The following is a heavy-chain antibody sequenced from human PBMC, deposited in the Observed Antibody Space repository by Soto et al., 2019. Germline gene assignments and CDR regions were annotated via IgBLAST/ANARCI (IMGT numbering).Heavy chain of an antibody. J-gene: IGHJ4*02. CDR3: ARVGRRAYYYDSSGYYYDY. Sequence: SETLSLTCTVSGGSISSGGYYWSWIRQHPGKGLEWIGYIYYSGSTYYNPSLKSRVTISVDTSKNQFSLKLSSVTAADTAVYYCARVGRRAYYYDSSGYYYDYWGQGTLVTVSS. CDR1: GGSISSGGYY. D-gene: IGHD3-22*01. CDR2: IYYSGST. V-gene: IGHV4-31*03.